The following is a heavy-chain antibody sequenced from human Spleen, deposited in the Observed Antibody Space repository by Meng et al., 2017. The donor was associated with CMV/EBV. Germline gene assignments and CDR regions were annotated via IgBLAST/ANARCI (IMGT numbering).Heavy chain of an antibody. Sequence: GESLKISCAASGFTFDDYTMHWVRQAPGKGLEWVSLISWDGGSTYYADSVKGRFTISRDNSKNSLYLQMNSLRAEDTAVYYCARESQKSYYYGMDVWGRGTTVTVSS. J-gene: IGHJ6*02. CDR1: GFTFDDYT. CDR3: ARESQKSYYYGMDV. V-gene: IGHV3-43*01. CDR2: ISWDGGST.